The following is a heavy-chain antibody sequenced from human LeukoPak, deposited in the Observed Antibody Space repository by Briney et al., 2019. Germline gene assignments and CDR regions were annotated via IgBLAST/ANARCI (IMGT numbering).Heavy chain of an antibody. CDR3: APHSVWSGSSHFDY. Sequence: SQTLSLTCTVSGGSISSSSYYWGWIRQPPGTGLEWVGSIYYSGSPYYNPSLKSRVTISVNPSKNQFSLKLSSVTAADTAVYYCAPHSVWSGSSHFDYWGQGTLVTVSS. CDR1: GGSISSSSYY. D-gene: IGHD3-3*01. J-gene: IGHJ4*02. CDR2: IYYSGSP. V-gene: IGHV4-39*01.